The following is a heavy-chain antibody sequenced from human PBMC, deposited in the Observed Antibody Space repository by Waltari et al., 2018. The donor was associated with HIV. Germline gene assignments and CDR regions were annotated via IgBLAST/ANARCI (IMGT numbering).Heavy chain of an antibody. CDR1: GGSISSSSFY. Sequence: QLQLQESGPGLVKPSETLSLTCTVSGGSISSSSFYWGWIRQPPGKGLEWIGSIYYSGSPYYNPSLKPRVTISVDTSKNQFSLKLSSVTAADTAVYYCARVRRNYDIWTGYSLGAIDVWGQGP. D-gene: IGHD3-9*01. V-gene: IGHV4-39*07. CDR2: IYYSGSP. J-gene: IGHJ6*02. CDR3: ARVRRNYDIWTGYSLGAIDV.